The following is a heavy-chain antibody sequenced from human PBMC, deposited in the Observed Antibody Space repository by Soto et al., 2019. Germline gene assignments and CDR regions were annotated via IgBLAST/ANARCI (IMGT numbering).Heavy chain of an antibody. D-gene: IGHD4-4*01. CDR1: GYNFDAYY. CDR2: VNAYNGAT. Sequence: ASVKVSCKSSGYNFDAYYIHWVRQAPGQGLEWMGCVNAYNGATLFAQVFQGRVSMTRDTSITSTVMELSGPTSGDTAVYYCARSRSTVSRGSYFDVWGQGALVTVSS. V-gene: IGHV1-2*02. CDR3: ARSRSTVSRGSYFDV. J-gene: IGHJ4*02.